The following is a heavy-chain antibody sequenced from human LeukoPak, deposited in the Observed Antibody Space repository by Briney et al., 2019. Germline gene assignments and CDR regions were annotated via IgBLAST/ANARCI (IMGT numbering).Heavy chain of an antibody. CDR2: VSGSGSTT. CDR1: EFTFSVYA. D-gene: IGHD2-15*01. J-gene: IGHJ4*02. V-gene: IGHV3-23*01. CDR3: ARLCGSIGYCSGATCFSVCFDY. Sequence: GGSLRLSCVGSEFTFSVYAMSWVRQRPGKGLEWVATVSGSGSTTYYADAVKGRFTISRDNSKKTLYLQMNSLRAEDTAVYFCARLCGSIGYCSGATCFSVCFDYWGQGTLVTASS.